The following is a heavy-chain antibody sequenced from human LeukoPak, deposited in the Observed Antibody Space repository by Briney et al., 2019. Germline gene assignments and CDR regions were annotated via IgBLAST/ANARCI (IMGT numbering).Heavy chain of an antibody. Sequence: PSETLSLTCSVSGASITSSYWSWIRQTPGKVLEWIGNIYSGSTNYNPSFESRVTVSLDTSKNQFSLRLTSVAAADTALYYCARDGYGSGSYGWFDPWGRGTLVTVSS. CDR1: GASITSSY. CDR2: IYSGST. CDR3: ARDGYGSGSYGWFDP. V-gene: IGHV4-59*01. D-gene: IGHD3-10*01. J-gene: IGHJ5*02.